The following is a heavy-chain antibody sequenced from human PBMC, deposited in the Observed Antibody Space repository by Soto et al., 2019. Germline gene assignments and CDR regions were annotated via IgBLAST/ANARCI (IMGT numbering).Heavy chain of an antibody. CDR3: VSWFSAHFDY. J-gene: IGHJ4*02. CDR2: ISRDGANR. V-gene: IGHV3-23*01. Sequence: EVQLLESGGGLVQPGGSLRLSCAASGFTFSTYAMSWVRQAPGKGLEWVSTISRDGANRHYADSVNGRFTISRDNSRNTVDLHMARLRAEDTARYYCVSWFSAHFDYWGQGIVVTVSS. D-gene: IGHD3-10*01. CDR1: GFTFSTYA.